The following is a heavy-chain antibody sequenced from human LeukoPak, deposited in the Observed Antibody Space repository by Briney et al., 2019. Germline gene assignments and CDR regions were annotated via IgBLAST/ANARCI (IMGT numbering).Heavy chain of an antibody. J-gene: IGHJ4*02. CDR2: IIPIFGTA. CDR1: GGTFSSYA. CDR3: ARDRGIAAAGSYFDY. D-gene: IGHD6-13*01. V-gene: IGHV1-69*05. Sequence: SVKVSCKASGGTFSSYAISWVRQAPGQGLEWMGGIIPIFGTANYAQKFQGRVTLTTDESTSTAYMELSSLRSEDTAVYYCARDRGIAAAGSYFDYWGQGTLVTVSS.